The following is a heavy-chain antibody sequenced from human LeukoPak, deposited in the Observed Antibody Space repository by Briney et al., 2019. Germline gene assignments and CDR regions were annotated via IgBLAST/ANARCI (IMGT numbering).Heavy chain of an antibody. D-gene: IGHD1-26*01. V-gene: IGHV3-23*01. CDR1: GFTFPNYW. CDR2: INDNGGQR. J-gene: IGHJ4*02. Sequence: GGSLRLSCAASGFTFPNYWMSWVRQAPGKGLEWVSNINDNGGQRHYADSVKGRFTISRDNSKNTLFLQMDSLRAEDTAVYYCAKTQWKVGATDYFDYWGQGILVTVSS. CDR3: AKTQWKVGATDYFDY.